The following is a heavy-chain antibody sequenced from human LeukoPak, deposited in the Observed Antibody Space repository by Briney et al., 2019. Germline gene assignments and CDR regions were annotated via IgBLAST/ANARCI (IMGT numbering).Heavy chain of an antibody. J-gene: IGHJ4*02. CDR2: ISPYNGNT. D-gene: IGHD3-16*02. Sequence: GASVKVSCKASGYTFTSYGISWVRQAPGQGLEWMGSISPYNGNTNYAERLQGRVIMTTDTSTRTAYKELRSLRSDDTAVFYCARDQYDYVWGSYRSYFDYWGQGTLVTVSS. CDR1: GYTFTSYG. CDR3: ARDQYDYVWGSYRSYFDY. V-gene: IGHV1-18*04.